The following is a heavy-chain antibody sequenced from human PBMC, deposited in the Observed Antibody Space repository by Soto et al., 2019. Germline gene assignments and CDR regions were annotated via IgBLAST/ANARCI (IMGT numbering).Heavy chain of an antibody. D-gene: IGHD3-10*01. Sequence: GESLKISGKGSGYRFTSYWIGWVRQMPGKGLEWMGIIYPGDSDTRYSPSFQGQVTISADKSISTAYLQWSSLKASDTAMYYCAGGGVRGVITRTRDYYGMDVWGQGTTVTVS. J-gene: IGHJ6*02. V-gene: IGHV5-51*01. CDR2: IYPGDSDT. CDR1: GYRFTSYW. CDR3: AGGGVRGVITRTRDYYGMDV.